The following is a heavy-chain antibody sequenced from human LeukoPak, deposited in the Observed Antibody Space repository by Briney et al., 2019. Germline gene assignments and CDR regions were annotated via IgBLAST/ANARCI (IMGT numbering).Heavy chain of an antibody. Sequence: SETLSLTCAVSGYSISSGYYWGWIRQPPGKGLEWIGSIYHSGSTYYNPSLKSQVTISVDTSKNQFSLKLSSVTAADTAVYYCARLLVGATFWFDPWGQGTLVTVSS. CDR3: ARLLVGATFWFDP. D-gene: IGHD1-26*01. J-gene: IGHJ5*02. V-gene: IGHV4-38-2*01. CDR1: GYSISSGYY. CDR2: IYHSGST.